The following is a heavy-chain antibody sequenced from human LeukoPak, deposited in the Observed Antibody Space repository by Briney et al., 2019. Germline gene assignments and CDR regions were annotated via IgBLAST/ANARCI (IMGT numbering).Heavy chain of an antibody. J-gene: IGHJ6*04. CDR3: AKDGLSGSGSYSWGKMDV. CDR2: ISGGGGST. Sequence: PGGSLRLSCAASGFTFNSYSMNWVRQAPGKGLEWVSAISGGGGSTPYADSVNGRFTISRDNSKNMVYMQMNSLRVEDTAVYYCAKDGLSGSGSYSWGKMDVWGKGTTVTVSS. V-gene: IGHV3-23*01. CDR1: GFTFNSYS. D-gene: IGHD3-10*01.